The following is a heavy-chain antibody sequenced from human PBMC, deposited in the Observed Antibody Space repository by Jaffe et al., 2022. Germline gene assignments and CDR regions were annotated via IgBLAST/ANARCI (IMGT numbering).Heavy chain of an antibody. J-gene: IGHJ5*02. CDR2: IYHSGST. D-gene: IGHD3-10*01. CDR3: ASSITMVRGVIIDP. CDR1: GYSISSGYY. V-gene: IGHV4-38-2*01. Sequence: QVQLQESGPGLVKPSETLSLTCAVSGYSISSGYYWGWIRQPPGKGLEWIGSIYHSGSTYYNPSLKSRVTISVDTSKNQFSLKLSSVTAADTAVYYCASSITMVRGVIIDPWGQGTLVTVSS.